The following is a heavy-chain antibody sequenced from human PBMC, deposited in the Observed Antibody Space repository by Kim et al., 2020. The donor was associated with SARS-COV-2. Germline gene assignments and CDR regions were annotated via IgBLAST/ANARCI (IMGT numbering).Heavy chain of an antibody. D-gene: IGHD5-12*01. J-gene: IGHJ4*02. Sequence: ASVKVSCKASGYTFTSYAMNWVRQAPGQGLEWMGWINTNTGNPTYAQGFTGRFVFSLDTSVSTAYLQISSLKAEDTAVYYCAKEESGYDSDGGVKYWGQGTLVTVSS. CDR2: INTNTGNP. CDR3: AKEESGYDSDGGVKY. V-gene: IGHV7-4-1*02. CDR1: GYTFTSYA.